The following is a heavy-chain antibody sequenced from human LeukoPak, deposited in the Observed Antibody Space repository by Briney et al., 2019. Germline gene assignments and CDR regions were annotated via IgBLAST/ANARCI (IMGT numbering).Heavy chain of an antibody. V-gene: IGHV4-30-4*08. Sequence: SQTLSLTCTVSGGSISSGDYYWSWIRQPPGKGLEWIGYIYYSGSTYYNPSLKSRVTISVDTSKNQFSLKLSSVTAADTAVYYCARDRPRYCSSTSCYENWFDPWGQGTLVTVSS. CDR1: GGSISSGDYY. J-gene: IGHJ5*02. CDR2: IYYSGST. CDR3: ARDRPRYCSSTSCYENWFDP. D-gene: IGHD2-2*01.